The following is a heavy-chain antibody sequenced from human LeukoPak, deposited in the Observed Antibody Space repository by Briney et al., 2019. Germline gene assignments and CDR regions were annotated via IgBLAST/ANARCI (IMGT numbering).Heavy chain of an antibody. D-gene: IGHD2-21*01. Sequence: ASVKVSCKASGYTFTNYVVHWVRQAPGQRPEWMGWINAGNGDTKYPQNFQGRVTITRDTSASTAYMELSSPTSEDTALYYCARDDCGDTCYPGGYWGQGTLVTVSS. CDR2: INAGNGDT. CDR3: ARDDCGDTCYPGGY. CDR1: GYTFTNYV. J-gene: IGHJ4*02. V-gene: IGHV1-3*01.